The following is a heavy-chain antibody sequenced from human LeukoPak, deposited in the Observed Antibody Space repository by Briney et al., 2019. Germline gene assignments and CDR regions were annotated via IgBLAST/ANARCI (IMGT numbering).Heavy chain of an antibody. CDR2: ISGSGGST. D-gene: IGHD3-9*01. CDR3: AKALKAPIRDGMDI. J-gene: IGHJ6*02. V-gene: IGHV3-23*01. Sequence: GGSLRLSCAASGFTFSNYAMSWVRQAPGKGLEWVSAISGSGGSTYYADSVKGRFTISRDNSKNTLYLQMNSLRAEDTALYYCAKALKAPIRDGMDIWGQGTTVTVSS. CDR1: GFTFSNYA.